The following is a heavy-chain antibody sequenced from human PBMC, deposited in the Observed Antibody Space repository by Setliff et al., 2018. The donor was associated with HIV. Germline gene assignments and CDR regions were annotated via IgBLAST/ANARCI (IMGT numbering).Heavy chain of an antibody. Sequence: PGGSLRLSCAASGFTFNNYAMSWVRQAPGKGLEWVSTISGSGGSTYFADSVKGRFTISRDNSKNTLYLQMNSLRAEDTAIYYCARRTGDDWYYFDYWGQGTLVTV. V-gene: IGHV3-23*01. CDR1: GFTFNNYA. J-gene: IGHJ4*02. D-gene: IGHD3-9*01. CDR3: ARRTGDDWYYFDY. CDR2: ISGSGGST.